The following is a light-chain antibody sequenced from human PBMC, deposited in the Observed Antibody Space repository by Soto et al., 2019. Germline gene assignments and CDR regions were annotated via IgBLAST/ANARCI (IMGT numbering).Light chain of an antibody. CDR2: GAS. CDR1: QSVSST. Sequence: EIVKMPLPATPLVSKGERATLSCRASQSVSSTLAWYQQKPGQAPRLLIYGASTRATGIPARFSGSGSGTEFTLTISSLQSEDFAVYYCQQYNNWPPITLGQGTRLEMK. J-gene: IGKJ5*01. V-gene: IGKV3-15*01. CDR3: QQYNNWPPIT.